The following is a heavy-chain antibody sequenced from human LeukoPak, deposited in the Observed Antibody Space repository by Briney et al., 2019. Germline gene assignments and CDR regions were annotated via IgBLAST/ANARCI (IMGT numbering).Heavy chain of an antibody. CDR1: GFTFSDYY. CDR3: AKAGGYYDFWSGYYQGYYFDY. V-gene: IGHV3-7*03. J-gene: IGHJ4*02. Sequence: GGSLRLSCAASGFTFSDYYMSWVRQAPGKGLEWVANIKKDGSEKYYVDSVKGRFTISRDNAKTSLYLQMNSLRAEDTAVYYCAKAGGYYDFWSGYYQGYYFDYWGQGTLVTVSS. CDR2: IKKDGSEK. D-gene: IGHD3-3*01.